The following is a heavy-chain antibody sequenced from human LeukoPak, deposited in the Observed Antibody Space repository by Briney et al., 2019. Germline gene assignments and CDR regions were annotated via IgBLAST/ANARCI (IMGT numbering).Heavy chain of an antibody. V-gene: IGHV4-59*11. J-gene: IGHJ3*02. CDR3: TRDPTLNSMADAFDI. CDR1: GGSISSHY. Sequence: SETLSLTCIVSGGSISSHYWSWIRQPPGKGLECIGNIYYSGSTNYNPSLKSRVTISVDTSKSQFSLRLSSVTAADTAVYYCTRDPTLNSMADAFDIWGQGTMVTVSS. D-gene: IGHD5-24*01. CDR2: IYYSGST.